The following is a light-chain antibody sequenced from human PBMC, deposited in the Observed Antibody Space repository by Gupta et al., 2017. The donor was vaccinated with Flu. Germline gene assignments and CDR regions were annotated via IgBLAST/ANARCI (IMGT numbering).Light chain of an antibody. CDR1: QSPLHSNGYNY. V-gene: IGKV2-28*01. Sequence: DIVMTQSPLSLPVTPGEPASISCRSSQSPLHSNGYNYFDWYLQKPGQSPQLLIYLVSNRASGVPDRFSGSGSGTDFTLEIGRVEAEDVGVYYCMQALQTPLTFGQGTKLDIK. CDR2: LVS. CDR3: MQALQTPLT. J-gene: IGKJ2*01.